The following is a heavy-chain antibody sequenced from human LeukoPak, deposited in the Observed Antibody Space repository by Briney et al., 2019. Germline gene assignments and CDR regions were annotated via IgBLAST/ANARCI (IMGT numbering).Heavy chain of an antibody. V-gene: IGHV1-8*01. CDR1: GXTFTSYD. Sequence: ASVKVSCKXSGXTFTSYDINWVRQAAGQGLEWMGWMNPNSGNTGYAQKFQGRVTMTRNTSISTAYMELSSLRSEDTAVYYCARSLRRYFDWLLKRHYYYYG. CDR3: ARSLRRYFDWLLKRHYYYYG. D-gene: IGHD3-9*01. CDR2: MNPNSGNT. J-gene: IGHJ6*01.